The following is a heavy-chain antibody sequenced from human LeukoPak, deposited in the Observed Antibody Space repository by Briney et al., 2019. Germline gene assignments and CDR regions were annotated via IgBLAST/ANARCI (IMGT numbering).Heavy chain of an antibody. CDR3: ARESVTRGYYYYYGMDV. Sequence: PGGSLRLSCAASGFTFSSYGMHWVRQAPGKGLEWVAVIWYDGSNKYYADSVKGRFTISRDNSKNTLYLQMNSLRAEDTAVYYCARESVTRGYYYYYGMDVWGQGTTVTVSS. CDR1: GFTFSSYG. D-gene: IGHD4-17*01. V-gene: IGHV3-33*01. CDR2: IWYDGSNK. J-gene: IGHJ6*02.